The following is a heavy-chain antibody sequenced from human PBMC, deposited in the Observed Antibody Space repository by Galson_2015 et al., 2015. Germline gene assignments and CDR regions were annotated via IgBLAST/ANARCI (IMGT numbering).Heavy chain of an antibody. J-gene: IGHJ6*03. CDR2: IYPGDSDT. CDR3: ARFLFAGKYSSPHPLGYYYYMDV. Sequence: QSGAEVKKPGESLKISCKGSGYSFTSYWIGWVRQMPGKGLEWMGIIYPGDSDTRYSPSFQGQVTISADKSISTAYLQWSSLKASDTAMYYCARFLFAGKYSSPHPLGYYYYMDVWGKGTTVTVSS. CDR1: GYSFTSYW. D-gene: IGHD6-6*01. V-gene: IGHV5-51*01.